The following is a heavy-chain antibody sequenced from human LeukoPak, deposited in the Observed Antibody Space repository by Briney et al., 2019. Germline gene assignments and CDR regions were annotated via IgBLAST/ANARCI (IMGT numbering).Heavy chain of an antibody. CDR3: AKPIAVAGTVYDY. J-gene: IGHJ4*02. D-gene: IGHD6-19*01. V-gene: IGHV3-23*01. Sequence: GGSLRLSCAASGFTFSSYWMSWVRQAPGKGLEWVSAISGSGGSTYYADSVKGRFTISRDNSKNTLYLQMNSLRAEDTAVYYCAKPIAVAGTVYDYWGQGTLVTVSS. CDR1: GFTFSSYW. CDR2: ISGSGGST.